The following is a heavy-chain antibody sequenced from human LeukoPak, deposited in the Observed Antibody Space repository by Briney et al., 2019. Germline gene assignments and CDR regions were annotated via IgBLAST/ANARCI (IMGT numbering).Heavy chain of an antibody. D-gene: IGHD3-9*01. CDR3: AKSRSDWSPSDY. CDR1: GFTLSNYA. CDR2: ISGSGAIT. J-gene: IGHJ4*02. Sequence: GGSLRLSCAASGFTLSNYAMSWVRQAPGKGLEWVSSISGSGAITYYADSVKGRFTISRDNSKNTLFLRMNSLRAEDTAIYYCAKSRSDWSPSDYWGQGTLVTVSS. V-gene: IGHV3-23*01.